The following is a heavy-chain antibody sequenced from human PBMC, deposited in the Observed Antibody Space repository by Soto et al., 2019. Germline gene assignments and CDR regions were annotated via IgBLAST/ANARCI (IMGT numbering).Heavy chain of an antibody. CDR1: GFTFSSYA. CDR3: ASESSGWYLYYFDY. V-gene: IGHV3-30-3*01. Sequence: PGGSLRLSCAASGFTFSSYAMHWVRQAPGKGLEWVAVISHDGSNKYYADSVKGRFTISRDNSKNTLYLQMNSLRAEDTAVYYCASESSGWYLYYFDYWGQGTLVTVSS. CDR2: ISHDGSNK. J-gene: IGHJ4*02. D-gene: IGHD6-19*01.